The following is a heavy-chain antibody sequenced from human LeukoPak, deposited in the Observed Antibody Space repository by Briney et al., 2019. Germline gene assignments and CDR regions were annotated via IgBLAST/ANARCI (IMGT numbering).Heavy chain of an antibody. CDR1: GGSMRSNSFY. V-gene: IGHV4-39*07. Sequence: PSETLSLTCTVSGGSMRSNSFYWGWIRQSPGKGLEWIANINYGGHTYYNPSVKSRVTLSVDVFKNRFSLNLTSVTAADTALYFCARTHFDSLGWFDPWGQGIQVIVSS. J-gene: IGHJ5*02. D-gene: IGHD3-9*01. CDR3: ARTHFDSLGWFDP. CDR2: INYGGHT.